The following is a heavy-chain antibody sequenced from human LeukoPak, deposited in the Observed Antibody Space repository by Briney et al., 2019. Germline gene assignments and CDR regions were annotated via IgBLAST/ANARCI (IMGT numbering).Heavy chain of an antibody. Sequence: PSETLPLTGTVSGGSISSYYRSWIRQPAGKGLEWIGRIYTSGSTNYNPSLKSRVTMSVDTSKNQFSLKLSSVTAADTAVYYCAGTNTYYYDSSGYYGLRLGAFDIWGQGTMVTVSS. J-gene: IGHJ3*02. CDR2: IYTSGST. D-gene: IGHD3-22*01. CDR3: AGTNTYYYDSSGYYGLRLGAFDI. CDR1: GGSISSYY. V-gene: IGHV4-4*07.